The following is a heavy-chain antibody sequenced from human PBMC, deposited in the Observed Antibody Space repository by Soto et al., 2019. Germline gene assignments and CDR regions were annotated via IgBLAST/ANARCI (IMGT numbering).Heavy chain of an antibody. V-gene: IGHV4-59*12. CDR2: IYYSGST. D-gene: IGHD3-10*01. J-gene: IGHJ4*02. CDR3: ARGLRRYGSGRSYFDY. Sequence: SETLSLTCTVSGGSISSYYWSWIRQPPGKGLEWIGYIYYSGSTNYNPSLKSRVTISVDTSKNQFSLKLSSVTAADTAVYYCARGLRRYGSGRSYFDYWGQGTLVTVSS. CDR1: GGSISSYY.